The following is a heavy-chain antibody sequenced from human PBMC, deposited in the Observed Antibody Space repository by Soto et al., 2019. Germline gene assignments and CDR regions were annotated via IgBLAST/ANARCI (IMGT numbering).Heavy chain of an antibody. J-gene: IGHJ4*02. V-gene: IGHV4-30-4*01. CDR2: IYYSGST. CDR1: GGSISSGDYY. CDR3: AKEAPYYDFWSGYYTGNSAFDY. Sequence: SETLSLTCTVSGGSISSGDYYWSWIRQPPGKGLEWIGYIYYSGSTYYNPSLKSRVTISVDTSKNQFSLKLSSVTAADTAVYYCAKEAPYYDFWSGYYTGNSAFDYWGQGTLVTVSS. D-gene: IGHD3-3*01.